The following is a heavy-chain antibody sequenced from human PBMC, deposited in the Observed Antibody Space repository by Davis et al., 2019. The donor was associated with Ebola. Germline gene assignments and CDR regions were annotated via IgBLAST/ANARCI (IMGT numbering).Heavy chain of an antibody. CDR2: ISYDGSNK. D-gene: IGHD5-24*01. V-gene: IGHV3-30*04. CDR1: GFTFSSYA. Sequence: PGGSLRLSCAASGFTFSSYAMHWVRQAPGKGLEWVAVISYDGSNKYYADSVKGRFTISRDNSKNTLYLQMNSLRAEDTAVYYCASSERWLQGGDYWGQGTLVTVSS. J-gene: IGHJ4*02. CDR3: ASSERWLQGGDY.